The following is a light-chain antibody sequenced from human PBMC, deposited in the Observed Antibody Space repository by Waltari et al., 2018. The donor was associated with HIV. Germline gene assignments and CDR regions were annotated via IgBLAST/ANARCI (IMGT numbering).Light chain of an antibody. J-gene: IGLJ2*01. Sequence: QSALTQPASVPGSPGQSITISCSGPSSDISTYNFVPWYQKHPDKAPKLLIYDVDTRPSGVPSRFSGSKSGDTASLTISSIQADDEADYFCSSYTTTNTVVFGGGTKVSVL. CDR1: SSDISTYNF. CDR2: DVD. CDR3: SSYTTTNTVV. V-gene: IGLV2-14*03.